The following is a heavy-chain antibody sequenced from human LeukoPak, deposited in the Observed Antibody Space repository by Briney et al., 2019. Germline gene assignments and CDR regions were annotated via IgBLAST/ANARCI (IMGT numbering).Heavy chain of an antibody. CDR1: GYTFTSYY. CDR2: INPSGGST. Sequence: EASVKVSCKASGYTFTSYYMHWVRQAPGQGLEWMGIINPSGGSTSYAQKFQGRVTMTRDMSTSTVYMELSSLRSEDTAVYYCARDYRHCSSTSCYRDAFDIWGQGTMVTVSS. V-gene: IGHV1-46*01. CDR3: ARDYRHCSSTSCYRDAFDI. D-gene: IGHD2-2*02. J-gene: IGHJ3*02.